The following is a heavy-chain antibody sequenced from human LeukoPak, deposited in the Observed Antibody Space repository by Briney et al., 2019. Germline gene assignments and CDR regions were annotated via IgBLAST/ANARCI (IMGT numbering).Heavy chain of an antibody. D-gene: IGHD3-3*01. J-gene: IGHJ5*02. CDR1: GGSISSYY. CDR2: IYYSGST. V-gene: IGHV4-59*01. CDR3: ARAAVGVVIAGFDP. Sequence: SETLSLTGTVSGGSISSYYWSWIRQPPGKGLEWIGYIYYSGSTNYNPSLKSRVTISVDTSKNQFSLKLSSVTAADTAVYYCARAAVGVVIAGFDPWGQGTLVTVSS.